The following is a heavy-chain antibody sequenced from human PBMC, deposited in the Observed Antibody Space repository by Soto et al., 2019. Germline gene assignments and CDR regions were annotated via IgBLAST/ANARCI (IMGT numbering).Heavy chain of an antibody. CDR3: ARALQVAKGGFDP. CDR2: IYTAGGT. D-gene: IGHD1-1*01. J-gene: IGHJ5*02. CDR1: GFTVSNTY. V-gene: IGHV3-53*01. Sequence: VGSLRLSCAASGFTVSNTYMTWVRQPPGKGLECVSVIYTAGGTNYADSVKGRFIISRDNSKNTLYLQMNSLRAEDTAVYYCARALQVAKGGFDPCGQGTLVTVSS.